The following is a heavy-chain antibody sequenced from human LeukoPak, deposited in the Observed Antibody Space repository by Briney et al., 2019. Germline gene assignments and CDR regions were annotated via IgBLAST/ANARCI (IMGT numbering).Heavy chain of an antibody. CDR3: ARQLGMTTVTTSVRPPDYDAFDI. J-gene: IGHJ3*02. CDR2: MYYSGST. CDR1: GFTFSNAW. D-gene: IGHD4-17*01. V-gene: IGHV4-59*08. Sequence: PGGSLRLSCAASGFTFSNAWMSWIRQPPGKGLEWIGYMYYSGSTNCNPSLKSRVTISVDTSKNQFSLKLSSVTAADTAVYYCARQLGMTTVTTSVRPPDYDAFDIWGQGTMVTVSS.